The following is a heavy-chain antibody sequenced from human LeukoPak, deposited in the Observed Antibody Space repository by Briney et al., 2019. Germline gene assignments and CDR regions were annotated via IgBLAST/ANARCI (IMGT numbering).Heavy chain of an antibody. D-gene: IGHD3-10*01. CDR3: AKSNGYGLVDI. Sequence: SETLSLTCAVSGGSISSSNWWSWVRQPPGKGLEWIGEIYHSGSTYYSPSPRSRVTISLDTSRNQFSLKLNSVTAADTAVYYCAKSNGYGLVDIWGQGTMVTVSS. CDR1: GGSISSSNW. CDR2: IYHSGST. V-gene: IGHV4-4*02. J-gene: IGHJ3*02.